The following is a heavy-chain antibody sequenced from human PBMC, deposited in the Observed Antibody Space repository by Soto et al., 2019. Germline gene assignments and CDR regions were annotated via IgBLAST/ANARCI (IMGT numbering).Heavy chain of an antibody. CDR2: IYSGGST. Sequence: EVQLVESGGGLVQPGGSLRLSCVVSGFTVSNNYMSWVRQAPGKGLEWVSVIYSGGSTSYINSVKGRFSISRDNSKNTVYLQMTSLRAEDTAVYYWARPDTVRGVSYWGQGTLVTVSS. CDR3: ARPDTVRGVSY. CDR1: GFTVSNNY. V-gene: IGHV3-66*01. D-gene: IGHD3-10*01. J-gene: IGHJ4*02.